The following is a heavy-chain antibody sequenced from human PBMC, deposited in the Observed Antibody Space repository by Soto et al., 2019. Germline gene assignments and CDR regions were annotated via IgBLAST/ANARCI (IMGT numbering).Heavy chain of an antibody. V-gene: IGHV3-30-3*01. J-gene: IGHJ4*01. D-gene: IGHD3-16*01. CDR2: ISYDGYNS. Sequence: GGSLRLSCVASGVSFSDYAVHWVRLAPSKGLEWVAMISYDGYNSYSAGSVKGRFTISRDNSKNTLFLQMDSLRPDDTAIYYCARDGGFSYGFDYYFDYWGHGTLVTVSS. CDR1: GVSFSDYA. CDR3: ARDGGFSYGFDYYFDY.